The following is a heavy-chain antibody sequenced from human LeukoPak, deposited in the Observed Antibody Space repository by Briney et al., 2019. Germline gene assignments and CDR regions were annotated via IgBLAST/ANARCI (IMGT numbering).Heavy chain of an antibody. CDR2: IYYSGST. CDR3: AREGLSGSGTKYYYYMDV. V-gene: IGHV4-59*01. D-gene: IGHD3-10*01. CDR1: GGSISSYY. Sequence: SETLSLTCTVSGGSISSYYWSWIRQPPGKGLEWIGYIYYSGSTNYNPSLKSRVTISVDTSKNQFSLKLSSVTAADTAVYYCAREGLSGSGTKYYYYMDVWGKGTTVTISS. J-gene: IGHJ6*03.